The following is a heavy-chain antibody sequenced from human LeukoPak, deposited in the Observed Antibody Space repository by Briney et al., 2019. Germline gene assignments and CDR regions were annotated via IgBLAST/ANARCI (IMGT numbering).Heavy chain of an antibody. CDR1: GFTFSRYA. V-gene: IGHV3-30*04. D-gene: IGHD1-26*01. J-gene: IGHJ4*02. Sequence: PGRSLRLSCAASGFTFSRYAMHWVRQAPGKGLEWVAAISYDGSEKYYADSVKGRFTISRDSSKNTLYLQMISLRAEDTAVYYCAKGGWDGSYAIDYWGQGTLVTVSS. CDR2: ISYDGSEK. CDR3: AKGGWDGSYAIDY.